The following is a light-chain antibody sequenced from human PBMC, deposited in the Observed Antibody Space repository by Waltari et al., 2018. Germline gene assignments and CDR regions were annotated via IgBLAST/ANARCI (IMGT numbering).Light chain of an antibody. V-gene: IGLV2-14*03. J-gene: IGLJ1*01. Sequence: QSALTQPASVSGSPGQSITISCTGTSRDVGNYYGVSWYQQHPGTAPKVVIFDVSYRPSGVSNRFSGSKSGNTASLTISGLQAEDEADYYCTSYTSSHSLVFGTGTKVTVL. CDR1: SRDVGNYYG. CDR3: TSYTSSHSLV. CDR2: DVS.